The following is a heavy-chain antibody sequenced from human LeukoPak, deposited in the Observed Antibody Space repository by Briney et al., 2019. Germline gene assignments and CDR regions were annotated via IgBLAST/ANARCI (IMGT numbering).Heavy chain of an antibody. CDR1: GGSISSYY. J-gene: IGHJ6*02. CDR3: AGHPGSPLGRMDV. CDR2: IYYSGST. D-gene: IGHD1-14*01. V-gene: IGHV4-59*08. Sequence: SETLSLTCTVSGGSISSYYWSWIRQPPGKGLEWIGYIYYSGSTNYNPSLKSRVTISVDTSKNQFSLKLSSVTAADTAVYYCAGHPGSPLGRMDVWGQGTTVTVSS.